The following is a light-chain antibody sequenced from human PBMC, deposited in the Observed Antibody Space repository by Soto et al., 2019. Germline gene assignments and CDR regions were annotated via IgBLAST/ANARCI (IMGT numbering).Light chain of an antibody. CDR1: QSIGVW. CDR2: DAS. V-gene: IGKV1-5*01. Sequence: GDRVTITCRASQSIGVWLAWYQQKPGKAPKLLIYDASNLQTGVPSRFSGSGSGTEFTLTISRLEPEDFAVYYCQQYSSSLITFGQGTRLEIK. CDR3: QQYSSSLIT. J-gene: IGKJ5*01.